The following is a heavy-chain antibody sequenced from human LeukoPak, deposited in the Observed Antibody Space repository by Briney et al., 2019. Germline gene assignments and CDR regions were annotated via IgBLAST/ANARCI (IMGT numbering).Heavy chain of an antibody. Sequence: GGSLRLSCAASGFTFSSYGMHWVRQAPGKGLEWVALISYDGSNKYYGDSVKGRFTIYRDNSKNTLYLQMNSLRAEDTAVYYCARDVDTATYDIWGQGTMVTVSS. V-gene: IGHV3-30*03. CDR1: GFTFSSYG. CDR3: ARDVDTATYDI. J-gene: IGHJ3*02. D-gene: IGHD5-18*01. CDR2: ISYDGSNK.